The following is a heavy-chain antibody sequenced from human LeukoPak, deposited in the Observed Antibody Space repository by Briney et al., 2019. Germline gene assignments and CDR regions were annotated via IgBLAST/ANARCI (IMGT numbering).Heavy chain of an antibody. CDR1: GFTFSSYG. V-gene: IGHV3-33*01. Sequence: GRSLRLSCAASGFTFSSYGMHWVRQAPGKGLEWVAVIWYDGSNKYYADSVKGRFTISRDNSKNTLYLQMNSLRAEDTAVYYCARDRWELCASDYWGQGTLVTVSS. CDR2: IWYDGSNK. CDR3: ARDRWELCASDY. J-gene: IGHJ4*02. D-gene: IGHD1-26*01.